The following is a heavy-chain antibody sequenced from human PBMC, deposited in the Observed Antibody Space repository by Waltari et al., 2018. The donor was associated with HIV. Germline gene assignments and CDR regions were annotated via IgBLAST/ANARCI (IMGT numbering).Heavy chain of an antibody. CDR1: GYSFTSYW. V-gene: IGHV5-51*01. J-gene: IGHJ5*02. Sequence: EVQLVQSGAEVKKPGESVKISCKGSGYSFTSYWIGWVRQMPGKGLEWMGIIYPGDSDTRYSPSFQGQVTISADKSISTAYLQWSSLKASDTAMYYCARRNYVSKVGVGAATKGFDPWGQGTLVTVSS. CDR2: IYPGDSDT. D-gene: IGHD2-15*01. CDR3: ARRNYVSKVGVGAATKGFDP.